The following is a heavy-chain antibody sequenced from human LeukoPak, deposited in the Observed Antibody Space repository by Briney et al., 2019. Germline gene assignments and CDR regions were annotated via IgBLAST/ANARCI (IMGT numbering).Heavy chain of an antibody. Sequence: PSETLSLTCTVAGGPISRGGYYWNWIRQHPGKGLEWLGFTSYSEGTYYNPSLMSRITISVDISLNQFSMKMRDVTAADTAVYFCATADWESFYFDSWGQGALVAVSS. V-gene: IGHV4-31*03. D-gene: IGHD1-26*01. CDR1: GGPISRGGYY. CDR2: TSYSEGT. CDR3: ATADWESFYFDS. J-gene: IGHJ4*02.